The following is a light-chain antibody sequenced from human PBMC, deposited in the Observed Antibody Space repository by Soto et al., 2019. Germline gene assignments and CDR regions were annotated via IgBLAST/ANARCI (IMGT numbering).Light chain of an antibody. Sequence: DIQMTQSPSSLSASVGDTVTITCRASEDIGRYLAWFQQKPGTAPKPLIYAASSLRNGVPSKFSGGGSGTDFTLTINSLQPEDFATYFCQQYHSRPYAFGRGTKLEIK. CDR1: EDIGRY. J-gene: IGKJ2*01. V-gene: IGKV1-16*02. CDR2: AAS. CDR3: QQYHSRPYA.